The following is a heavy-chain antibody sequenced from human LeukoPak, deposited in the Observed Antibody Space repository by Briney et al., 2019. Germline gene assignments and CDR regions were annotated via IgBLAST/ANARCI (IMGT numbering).Heavy chain of an antibody. CDR1: GLSFSSYG. V-gene: IGHV3-30*02. D-gene: IGHD3-22*01. J-gene: IGHJ4*02. CDR2: IRSDGSNK. CDR3: ARDPRGPTGYDHSGRDTFDY. Sequence: PGGSLRLSCAGSGLSFSSYGMHWVRQAPGKGLEWMAFIRSDGSNKYYADAVKGRFTISRDNSKNTLYLQMNSLRGDDTAIYYCARDPRGPTGYDHSGRDTFDYWGQGTLVTVSS.